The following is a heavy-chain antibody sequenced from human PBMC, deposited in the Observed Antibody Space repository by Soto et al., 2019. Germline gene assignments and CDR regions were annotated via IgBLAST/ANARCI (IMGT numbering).Heavy chain of an antibody. CDR2: ISAHNGNT. CDR1: GYAFTTYG. Sequence: QVHLVQSGAEVKKPGASVKVSCKGSGYAFTTYGITWVRQAPGQGLEWMGWISAHNGNTNYAQKLQGRVTVTRDTSTSTADMELRSLRSDETAVYYWEGGRYGEYGGQGALVNVSS. D-gene: IGHD3-10*01. J-gene: IGHJ1*01. V-gene: IGHV1-18*01. CDR3: EGGRYGEY.